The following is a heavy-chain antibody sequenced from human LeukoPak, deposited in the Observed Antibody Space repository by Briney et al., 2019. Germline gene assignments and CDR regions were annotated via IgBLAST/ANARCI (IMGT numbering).Heavy chain of an antibody. CDR1: GFTFSNYW. V-gene: IGHV3-7*01. CDR3: ARDYDILTGYHASFDY. J-gene: IGHJ4*02. CDR2: IKQDGSEK. Sequence: GSLRLSCAASGFTFSNYWMSWVRQAPGKGLEWVANIKQDGSEKYYVDSVKGRFTISRDNAKNSLYLQMNSLRAEDTAVYYCARDYDILTGYHASFDYWGQGTLVTVSS. D-gene: IGHD3-9*01.